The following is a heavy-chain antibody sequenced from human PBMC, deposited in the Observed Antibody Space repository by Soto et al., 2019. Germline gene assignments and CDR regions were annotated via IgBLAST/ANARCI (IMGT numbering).Heavy chain of an antibody. Sequence: DSVKGRFTISRDNSKNTLYLQMNSLRPEDTAVYYCARGDNYYDSSGYYLGGYFQXWGXGXXVTVSS. D-gene: IGHD3-22*01. V-gene: IGHV3-30*01. CDR3: ARGDNYYDSSGYYLGGYFQX. J-gene: IGHJ1*01.